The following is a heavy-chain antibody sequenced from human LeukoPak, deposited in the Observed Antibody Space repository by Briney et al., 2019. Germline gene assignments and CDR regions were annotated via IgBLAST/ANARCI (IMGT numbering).Heavy chain of an antibody. CDR1: GGTFSSYA. CDR2: IIPIFGTA. CDR3: ARGVPSSGWPGYFDY. D-gene: IGHD6-19*01. J-gene: IGHJ4*02. Sequence: ASVKVSCKASGGTFSSYAISWVRQAPGQGLEWMGGIIPIFGTANYAQKFQGRVTITADESTSTAYMELSSLRSEDTAVYYCARGVPSSGWPGYFDYWGQGTLVTVSS. V-gene: IGHV1-69*13.